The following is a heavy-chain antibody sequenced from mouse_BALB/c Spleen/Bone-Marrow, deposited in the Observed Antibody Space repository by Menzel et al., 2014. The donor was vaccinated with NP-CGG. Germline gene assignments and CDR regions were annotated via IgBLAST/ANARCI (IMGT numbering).Heavy chain of an antibody. Sequence: VQLQQSGGGLVQPGGSRKLSCAASGFTFCSFGMHWVRQAPEKGLEWVAYISSGSSTIYYADTVKGRFTISRDNPKNTLFLQMTSLRSEDTAMYYCAIEGYYDYWGQGTSLTVSS. D-gene: IGHD2-3*01. CDR2: ISSGSSTI. CDR1: GFTFCSFG. J-gene: IGHJ2*02. V-gene: IGHV5-17*02. CDR3: AIEGYYDY.